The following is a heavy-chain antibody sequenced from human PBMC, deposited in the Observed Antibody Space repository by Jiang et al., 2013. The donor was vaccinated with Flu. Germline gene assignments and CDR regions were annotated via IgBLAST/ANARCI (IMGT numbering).Heavy chain of an antibody. J-gene: IGHJ6*02. V-gene: IGHV7-4-1*02. Sequence: TNYAINWVRQAPGQGLEWMGWINTYTGNATCAQGFTGRFVFSLDTPVSTAYLQIRGLKAEDTAVYFCARGKRGRSTDAMDVWGQGTTVTVSS. CDR1: TNYA. CDR3: ARGKRGRSTDAMDV. D-gene: IGHD2-2*01. CDR2: INTYTGNA.